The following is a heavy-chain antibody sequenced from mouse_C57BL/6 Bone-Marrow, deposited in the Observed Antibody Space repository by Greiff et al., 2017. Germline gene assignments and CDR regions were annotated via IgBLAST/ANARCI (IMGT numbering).Heavy chain of an antibody. CDR2: IHPNSGST. CDR3: ARRRVTDWYFDV. J-gene: IGHJ1*03. Sequence: QVQLQQSGAELVKPGASVKLSCKASGYTFTSYWMHWVKQRPGQGLEWIGMIHPNSGSTHYNGKFKSKATLTVDKSSSTAYMQLSSLTSEDSAVYYCARRRVTDWYFDVWGTGTTVTVSS. V-gene: IGHV1-64*01. CDR1: GYTFTSYW. D-gene: IGHD2-2*01.